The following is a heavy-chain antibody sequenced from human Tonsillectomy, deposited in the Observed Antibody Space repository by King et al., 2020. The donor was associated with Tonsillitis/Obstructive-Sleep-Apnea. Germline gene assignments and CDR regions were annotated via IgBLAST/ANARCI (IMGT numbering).Heavy chain of an antibody. J-gene: IGHJ4*02. V-gene: IGHV1-18*01. CDR1: GYTFPKYG. D-gene: IGHD3-22*01. Sequence: QLVQSGAEVKKPGASVKVSCKASGYTFPKYGISWVRQAPGQGLEWMGWISPYNGHTNYAQKLQARVTMNTDTSTSTAYIELRSLEYDDTAVYYCARDSMSHYYDSSVYYTFDYWGQGTLVTVSS. CDR3: ARDSMSHYYDSSVYYTFDY. CDR2: ISPYNGHT.